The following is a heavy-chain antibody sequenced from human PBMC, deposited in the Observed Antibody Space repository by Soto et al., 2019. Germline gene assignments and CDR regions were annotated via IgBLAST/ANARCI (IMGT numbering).Heavy chain of an antibody. J-gene: IGHJ4*02. CDR2: ISSSSSYI. CDR1: GFTFSSYS. Sequence: ESVGGLVKPGGSLRLSCAASGFTFSSYSMNWVRQAPGKGLEWVSSISSSSSYIYYADSVKGRFTISRDNAKNSLYLQMNSLRAEDTAVYYCASSPQYYYGSSDYWGQGTLVTVSS. D-gene: IGHD3-10*01. V-gene: IGHV3-21*01. CDR3: ASSPQYYYGSSDY.